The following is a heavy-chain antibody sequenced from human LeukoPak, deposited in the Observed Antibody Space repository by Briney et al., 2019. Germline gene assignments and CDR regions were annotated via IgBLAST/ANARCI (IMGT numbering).Heavy chain of an antibody. Sequence: SETLSLTCTVSGGSISSYYWSWIRQPPGKGLEWIGYIYYSGSTNYNPSLKSRVTISVDTSKNQFSLKLSSVTAADTAVYYCARAPRHADWFDPWGQGTLVTVSS. CDR1: GGSISSYY. D-gene: IGHD2-2*01. J-gene: IGHJ5*02. CDR3: ARAPRHADWFDP. V-gene: IGHV4-59*01. CDR2: IYYSGST.